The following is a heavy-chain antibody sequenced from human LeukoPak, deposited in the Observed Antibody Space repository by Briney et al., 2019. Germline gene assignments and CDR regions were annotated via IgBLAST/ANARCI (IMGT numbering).Heavy chain of an antibody. V-gene: IGHV1-18*04. D-gene: IGHD6-13*01. CDR1: GYTFTSYG. J-gene: IGHJ6*04. Sequence: GASVKVSCKASGYTFTSYGISWVRQAPGQGLEWMGWISAYNGNTNYAQKLHGRVTMTTDTSTSTAYMELRSLRSDDTAVYYCARRAAAATYYYYYYGMDVWGKGTTVTVSS. CDR2: ISAYNGNT. CDR3: ARRAAAATYYYYYYGMDV.